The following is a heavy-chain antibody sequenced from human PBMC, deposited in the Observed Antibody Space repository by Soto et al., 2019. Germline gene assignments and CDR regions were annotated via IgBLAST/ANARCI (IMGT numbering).Heavy chain of an antibody. D-gene: IGHD3-3*01. CDR2: IYYSGST. CDR1: GGSISSYY. J-gene: IGHJ6*02. CDR3: ARDQGTRYDFWNGSYGMDV. V-gene: IGHV4-59*01. Sequence: SETLSLTCTVSGGSISSYYWSWIRQPPGKGLEWIGYIYYSGSTNYNPSLKSRVTISVDTSRNQFSLKLSSVTAADTAVYYCARDQGTRYDFWNGSYGMDVWGQGTTVTVSS.